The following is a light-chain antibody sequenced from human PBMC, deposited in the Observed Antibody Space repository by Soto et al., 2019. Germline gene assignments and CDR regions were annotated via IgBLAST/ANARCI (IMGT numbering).Light chain of an antibody. CDR3: SSYGDSNNLEVV. CDR2: EVI. CDR1: SSNVGSCKY. Sequence: QSALTQPPSASGSPGQSVTISCTGTSSNVGSCKYVSWYQQHPGKAPKLIIYEVIKRPSGDPDRFSGSKSGNTASLTVSGLQAEDDADYYCSSYGDSNNLEVVFGGGTKLTVL. V-gene: IGLV2-8*01. J-gene: IGLJ2*01.